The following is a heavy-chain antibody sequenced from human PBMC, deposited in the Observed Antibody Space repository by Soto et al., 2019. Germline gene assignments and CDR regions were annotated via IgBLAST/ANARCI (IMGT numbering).Heavy chain of an antibody. J-gene: IGHJ6*03. Sequence: GESLKISCAASGFTFSSYAMSWVRQAPGKGLEWVSGISSNGVGTYYANSVQGRFTISRDNSKNTVYLQMGSLRPEDMAVYYCARRARPDFYYMDVWGKGTTVTVSS. CDR3: ARRARPDFYYMDV. D-gene: IGHD6-6*01. CDR1: GFTFSSYA. CDR2: ISSNGVGT. V-gene: IGHV3-64*01.